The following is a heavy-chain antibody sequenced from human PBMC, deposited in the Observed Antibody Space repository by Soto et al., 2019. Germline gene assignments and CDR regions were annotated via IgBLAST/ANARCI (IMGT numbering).Heavy chain of an antibody. V-gene: IGHV3-74*01. CDR2: IQNDASLT. CDR1: GFTFDYYW. J-gene: IGHJ5*02. Sequence: GGSLRLSCAASGFTFDYYWMHWVRQVPGKGLLWVSHIQNDASLTTYADSVKGRFIISRDNAKNTLYLQMNRLRVEDTAVYYCARHPERIAQIGWFDPWGQGTLVTVSS. D-gene: IGHD6-13*01. CDR3: ARHPERIAQIGWFDP.